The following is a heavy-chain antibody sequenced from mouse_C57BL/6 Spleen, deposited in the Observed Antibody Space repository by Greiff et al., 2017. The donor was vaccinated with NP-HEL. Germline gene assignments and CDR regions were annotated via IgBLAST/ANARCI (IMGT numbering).Heavy chain of an antibody. J-gene: IGHJ1*03. CDR1: GYTFTSYW. Sequence: QVQLQQPGAQLVKPGASVKLSCKASGYTFTSYWMHWVKQRPGQGLEWIGMIHPNSGSTNYNEKFKSKATLTVDKSSSTAYMQLSSLTSKDSAVYYCARSSVYDEDWYFDVWGTGTTVTVSS. CDR2: IHPNSGST. V-gene: IGHV1-64*01. CDR3: ARSSVYDEDWYFDV. D-gene: IGHD2-3*01.